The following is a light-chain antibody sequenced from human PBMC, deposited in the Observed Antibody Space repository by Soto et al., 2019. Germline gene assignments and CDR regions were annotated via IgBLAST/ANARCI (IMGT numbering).Light chain of an antibody. CDR3: MQALHTPWA. CDR1: QSLLHSNGYNY. CDR2: LGS. J-gene: IGKJ1*01. Sequence: DVVMTQSPLSLSVTPGEPASISCRSSQSLLHSNGYNYLDWYLLKPGQSPQLLIYLGSNRASGVPDRFSGSGSGTDFTLKISRVEAEDVGVYYCMQALHTPWAFGQGTKVEIK. V-gene: IGKV2-28*01.